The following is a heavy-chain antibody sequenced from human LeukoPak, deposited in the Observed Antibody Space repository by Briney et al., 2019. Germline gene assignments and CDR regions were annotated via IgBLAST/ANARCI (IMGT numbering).Heavy chain of an antibody. Sequence: ASVRLSCKTSSYTFNIFAITWVRQAPGQGLEWMGWINPHSGNTNSAQKVKGRVTLTTDTSTRTAYMELRSLRSDDTAMYYCATGEAFTGSFDFWGQGTVAAVSS. D-gene: IGHD3-10*01. V-gene: IGHV1-18*01. CDR3: ATGEAFTGSFDF. CDR1: SYTFNIFA. CDR2: INPHSGNT. J-gene: IGHJ4*02.